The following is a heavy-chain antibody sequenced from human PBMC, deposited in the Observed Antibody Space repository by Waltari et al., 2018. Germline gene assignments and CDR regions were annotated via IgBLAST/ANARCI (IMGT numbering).Heavy chain of an antibody. J-gene: IGHJ4*02. D-gene: IGHD1-26*01. Sequence: QVQLVQSGAEVKKPGASVKVSCKASGYTFTSYGISWVRQAPGKGLKWRGWISAYNGNTNYEQKLQGRVTMTTDTSTSTAYMELRSLRSDDTAVYYCARGPPLVWLVGQYYFDYWGQGTLVTVSS. CDR2: ISAYNGNT. CDR1: GYTFTSYG. CDR3: ARGPPLVWLVGQYYFDY. V-gene: IGHV1-18*01.